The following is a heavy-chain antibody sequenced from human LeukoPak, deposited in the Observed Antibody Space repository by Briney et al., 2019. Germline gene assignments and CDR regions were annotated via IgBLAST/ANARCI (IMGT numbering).Heavy chain of an antibody. CDR3: ARSNPNRNALDL. V-gene: IGHV3-7*01. J-gene: IGHJ3*01. D-gene: IGHD1-14*01. CDR2: IKKDGSEE. CDR1: GFALNSYL. Sequence: GGSLRLSCAASGFALNSYLMSWVRQAPGRGLEWVANIKKDGSEENYLDSVKGRFTVSRDNAKNSLYLQMNSLRGEDTAVYYCARSNPNRNALDLWGQGTMVTISS.